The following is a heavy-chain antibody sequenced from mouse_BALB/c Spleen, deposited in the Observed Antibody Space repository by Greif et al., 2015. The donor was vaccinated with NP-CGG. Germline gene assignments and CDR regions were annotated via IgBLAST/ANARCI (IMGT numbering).Heavy chain of an antibody. J-gene: IGHJ3*01. V-gene: IGHV7-3*02. CDR1: GFTFTDYY. CDR2: IRNKANGYTT. CDR3: ARDTGTFAY. Sequence: EVKLMESGGGLVQPGGSLRLSCATSGFTFTDYYMSWVRQPPGKALEWLGFIRNKANGYTTEYSASVKGRFTISRDNSQSSLYLQMNTLRAEDSATYYCARDTGTFAYWGQGTLVTVSA. D-gene: IGHD4-1*01.